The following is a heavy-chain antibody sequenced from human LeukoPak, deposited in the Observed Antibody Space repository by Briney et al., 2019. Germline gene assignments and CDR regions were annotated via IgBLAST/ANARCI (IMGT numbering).Heavy chain of an antibody. Sequence: ASVKVSCKTSGYTFTAYYLHWVRQAPGQGLEWMGRINPNSGATNYAQRFQGRVTMTRDTSISTVYMELSSLRSDDSAVYYCARALCSGGSCWVNYMDVWGKGTTVTVSS. CDR3: ARALCSGGSCWVNYMDV. CDR1: GYTFTAYY. J-gene: IGHJ6*03. D-gene: IGHD2-15*01. V-gene: IGHV1-2*06. CDR2: INPNSGAT.